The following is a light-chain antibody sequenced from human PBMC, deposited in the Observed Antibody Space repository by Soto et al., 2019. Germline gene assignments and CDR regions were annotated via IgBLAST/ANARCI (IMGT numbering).Light chain of an antibody. CDR2: DAS. CDR1: RGVSSH. Sequence: IVLIQAPATPSLSTGERATVSSRASRGVSSHVACCQQKRGQPRRLLIYDASSRASGIPARFSGSGSGTPSPLTISSLEPEDFPVYYCQQGGNSPLTVGQGTRLEIQ. J-gene: IGKJ5*01. V-gene: IGKV3-11*01. CDR3: QQGGNSPLT.